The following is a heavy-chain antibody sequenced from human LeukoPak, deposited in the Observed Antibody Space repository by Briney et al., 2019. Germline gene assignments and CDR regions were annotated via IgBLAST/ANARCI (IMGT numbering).Heavy chain of an antibody. CDR1: GYTLTELS. CDR3: ATVGYCSGGSCYDY. Sequence: ASVKVSCKVSGYTLTELSMHWVRQAPGKGLEWMGGFDPEDGETIYAQKFQGRVTMTEDTSTDTAYMELSSLRSEDTAVYYCATVGYCSGGSCYDYWGQGTLATVSS. J-gene: IGHJ4*02. CDR2: FDPEDGET. V-gene: IGHV1-24*01. D-gene: IGHD2-15*01.